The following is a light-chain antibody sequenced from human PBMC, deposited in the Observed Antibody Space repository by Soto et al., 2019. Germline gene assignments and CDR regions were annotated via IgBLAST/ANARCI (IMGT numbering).Light chain of an antibody. CDR2: DAS. Sequence: EIVLTQSPATLSLSPGERATLSCRASQSVSSYLAWYQQKPGQAPRLLIYDASNRATGIPAGFSGSGSGTDFTLTISSLEPEDFAVYYCQQRSNWPSTFGQGTKVDIK. CDR3: QQRSNWPST. CDR1: QSVSSY. V-gene: IGKV3-11*01. J-gene: IGKJ1*01.